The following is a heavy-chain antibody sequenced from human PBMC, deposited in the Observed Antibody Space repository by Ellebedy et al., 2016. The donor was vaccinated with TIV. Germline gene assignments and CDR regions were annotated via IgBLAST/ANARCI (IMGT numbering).Heavy chain of an antibody. V-gene: IGHV3-66*04. CDR2: IYSNGKT. CDR3: ARHDWFDP. CDR1: GFIVSSDY. Sequence: GESLKISCAVSGFIVSSDYMSWVRQTPGKGLEWVSVIYSNGKTYYADSVKGRFTISRDNSKNTLFLQMNSLTAEDTAVYYCARHDWFDPWGQGTLVTVSS. J-gene: IGHJ5*02.